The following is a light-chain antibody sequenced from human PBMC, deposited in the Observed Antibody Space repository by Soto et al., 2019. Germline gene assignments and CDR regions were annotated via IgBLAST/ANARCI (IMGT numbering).Light chain of an antibody. J-gene: IGKJ2*01. CDR1: QSVSSY. CDR2: DAS. Sequence: EIVLTQSPATLSLSPGERATLSCRASQSVSSYLAWYQQKPGQAPRLLIYDASNRATGIPARFSGSGSGTNFTLTITSLEPGDSAVYYCQQRSKWPPYTFGQGTKLEIK. CDR3: QQRSKWPPYT. V-gene: IGKV3-11*01.